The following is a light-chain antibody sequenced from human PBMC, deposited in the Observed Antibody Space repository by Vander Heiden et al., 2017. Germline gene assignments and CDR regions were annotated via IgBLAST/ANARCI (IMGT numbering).Light chain of an antibody. CDR3: QQYNSYS. V-gene: IGKV1-5*03. J-gene: IGKJ1*01. CDR2: KAS. Sequence: IQMTQSPSTLSASVGDRVTITCRASQSISSWLAWYQQKPGKAPKLLIYKASSLESGVPSRFSGSGSGTEFTLTISSLQPDDFATYYCQQYNSYSFGQGTKVEIK. CDR1: QSISSW.